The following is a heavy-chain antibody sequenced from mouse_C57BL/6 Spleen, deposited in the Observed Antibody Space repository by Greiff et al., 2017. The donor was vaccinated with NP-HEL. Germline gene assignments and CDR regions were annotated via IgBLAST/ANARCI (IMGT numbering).Heavy chain of an antibody. CDR2: IYPRSGNT. CDR1: GYTFTSYG. Sequence: VQLQQSGAELARPGASVKLSCKASGYTFTSYGISWVKQRTGQGLEWIGEIYPRSGNTYYNEKFKGKATLTADKSSSTAYMELRSLTSEDSAVYFCARGGTAGTRGYAMDYWGQGTSVTVSS. D-gene: IGHD4-1*01. CDR3: ARGGTAGTRGYAMDY. J-gene: IGHJ4*01. V-gene: IGHV1-81*01.